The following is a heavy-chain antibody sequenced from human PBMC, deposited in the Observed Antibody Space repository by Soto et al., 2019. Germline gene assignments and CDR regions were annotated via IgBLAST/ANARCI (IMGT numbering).Heavy chain of an antibody. V-gene: IGHV2-5*02. D-gene: IGHD3-16*01. J-gene: IGHJ4*02. Sequence: SGPTLVKPTPTLTLTCTFSGFSLSSSGVSVGWIRQPPGKALEWLAVIYWDDIKLYSPSQKGRLTVAKDTSKNQVVLTMTNMDPVDTATYYCARKQGGSHACDSWGQGILVTVSS. CDR1: GFSLSSSGVS. CDR2: IYWDDIK. CDR3: ARKQGGSHACDS.